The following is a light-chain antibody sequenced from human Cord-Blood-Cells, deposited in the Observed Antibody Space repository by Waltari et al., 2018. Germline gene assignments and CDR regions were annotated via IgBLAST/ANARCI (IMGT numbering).Light chain of an antibody. V-gene: IGLV1-47*01. J-gene: IGLJ3*02. CDR2: RNN. Sequence: QSVLTQPPSESGTPGQRVTISCSGSSSNIGSNYVYWYQQLPGTAPKLLIYRNNQRPSGVPDRFSGSKSGTSASLAISGLRSEDEADYYCAAWDDSLSRVFGGGTKLTVL. CDR3: AAWDDSLSRV. CDR1: SSNIGSNY.